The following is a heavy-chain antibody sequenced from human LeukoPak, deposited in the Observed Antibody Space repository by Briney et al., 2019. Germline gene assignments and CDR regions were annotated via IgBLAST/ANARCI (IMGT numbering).Heavy chain of an antibody. J-gene: IGHJ4*02. Sequence: GGSLRLSCAASGFTFSSYSMNWVRQAPGKGLEWVSSISSSSYIYYADSVKGRFTISRDNAKNSLYLQMNSLRAEDTAVYYCARDGGFGVVTTDYFDYWGQGTLVTVSS. CDR2: ISSSSYI. CDR1: GFTFSSYS. CDR3: ARDGGFGVVTTDYFDY. V-gene: IGHV3-21*01. D-gene: IGHD3-3*01.